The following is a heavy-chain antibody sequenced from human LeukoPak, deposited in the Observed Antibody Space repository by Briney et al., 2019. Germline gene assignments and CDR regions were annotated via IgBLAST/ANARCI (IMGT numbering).Heavy chain of an antibody. CDR3: ASSNYYDNSGYYDY. CDR2: IIPIFGTA. V-gene: IGHV1-69*05. CDR1: GYTFTSYG. D-gene: IGHD3-22*01. Sequence: SVKVSCKASGYTFTSYGISWVRQAPGQGLEWMGRIIPIFGTANYAQKFQGRVTITTDESTSTAYMELSSLRSEDTAVYYCASSNYYDNSGYYDYWGQGTLVTVSS. J-gene: IGHJ4*02.